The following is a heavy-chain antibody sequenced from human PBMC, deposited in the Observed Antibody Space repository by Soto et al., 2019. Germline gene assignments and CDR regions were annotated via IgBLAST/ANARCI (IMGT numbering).Heavy chain of an antibody. Sequence: GGSLRLSCAASGFTFSSYAMHWVRQAPGKGLEWVAVISYDGSNKYYADSVKGRFTISRDNSKNTLYLQMNSPRAEDTVVYYCARDGSHSGYDFRVDYWGQGTLGTV. CDR1: GFTFSSYA. V-gene: IGHV3-30-3*01. CDR2: ISYDGSNK. CDR3: ARDGSHSGYDFRVDY. J-gene: IGHJ4*02. D-gene: IGHD5-12*01.